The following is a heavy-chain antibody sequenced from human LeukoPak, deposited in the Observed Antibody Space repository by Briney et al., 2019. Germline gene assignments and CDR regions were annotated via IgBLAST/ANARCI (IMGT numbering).Heavy chain of an antibody. J-gene: IGHJ4*02. CDR2: INPSGGST. CDR3: ARVGLLSSSSQPLDY. D-gene: IGHD6-6*01. Sequence: ASVKVSCKASGCTFTSYYMHWVRQAPGQGLEWMGIINPSGGSTSYAQKFQGRVTMTRDTSTSTVYMELSSLRSEDTAVYYCARVGLLSSSSQPLDYWGQGTLVTVSS. V-gene: IGHV1-46*01. CDR1: GCTFTSYY.